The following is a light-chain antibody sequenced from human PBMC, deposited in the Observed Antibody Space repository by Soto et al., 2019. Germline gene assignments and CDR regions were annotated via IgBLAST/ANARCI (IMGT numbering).Light chain of an antibody. Sequence: QSALTQPASVSGSPGQSITICCTGTSSDVGAYNYVSWYQQHPGKAPKLMIYEVSNRPSGVSNRFSGSKSGNTASLTISGLQAEDEADYYCSSYTSSSTLEVFGTGTKLTVL. CDR3: SSYTSSSTLEV. CDR2: EVS. J-gene: IGLJ1*01. V-gene: IGLV2-14*01. CDR1: SSDVGAYNY.